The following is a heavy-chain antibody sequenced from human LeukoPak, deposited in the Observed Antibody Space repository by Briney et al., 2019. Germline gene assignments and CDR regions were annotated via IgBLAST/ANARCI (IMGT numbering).Heavy chain of an antibody. D-gene: IGHD1-26*01. Sequence: PGGSLRLSCAASGSTFSSYTMNWVRQAPGKGLEWVSSISSSSSYIYYADSVKGRLTISRGNAKNSLYLQMNSLRAEDTAVYYCARDFEARATLSLTSDYWGQGTLVTVSS. CDR3: ARDFEARATLSLTSDY. CDR1: GSTFSSYT. V-gene: IGHV3-21*01. CDR2: ISSSSSYI. J-gene: IGHJ4*02.